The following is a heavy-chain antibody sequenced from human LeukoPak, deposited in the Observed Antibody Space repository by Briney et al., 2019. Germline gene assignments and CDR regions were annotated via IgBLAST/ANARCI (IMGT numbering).Heavy chain of an antibody. CDR3: ARVPNIVVVPAAIAPPRNWFDP. Sequence: ASVKVSCKASGYTFTSYGISWVRQAPGQGLEWMGWISAYNGNTNYAQKLQGRVTMTTDTSTSTAYMELRSLRSDDTAVYYCARVPNIVVVPAAIAPPRNWFDPWGQGTLVTVSS. CDR2: ISAYNGNT. D-gene: IGHD2-2*02. V-gene: IGHV1-18*04. J-gene: IGHJ5*02. CDR1: GYTFTSYG.